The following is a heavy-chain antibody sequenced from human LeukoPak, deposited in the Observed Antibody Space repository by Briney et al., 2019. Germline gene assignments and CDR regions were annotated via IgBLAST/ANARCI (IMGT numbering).Heavy chain of an antibody. D-gene: IGHD5-18*01. CDR3: ARAGGAYTAMAYYFDY. J-gene: IGHJ4*02. Sequence: ASVKVSCKASGYNFTSYGISWVRQAPGQGLEWMGWISAYNGNTNYAQKLQGRVTMTTDTSTSTAYMELRSLRSDDTAVYYCARAGGAYTAMAYYFDYWGQGTLVTVSS. CDR1: GYNFTSYG. CDR2: ISAYNGNT. V-gene: IGHV1-18*01.